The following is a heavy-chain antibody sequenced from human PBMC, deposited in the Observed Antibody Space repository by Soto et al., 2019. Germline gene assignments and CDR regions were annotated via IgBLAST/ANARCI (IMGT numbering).Heavy chain of an antibody. J-gene: IGHJ4*02. CDR1: GYTFTSYG. Sequence: ASVKVSCKASGYTFTSYGISWVRQAPGQGLEWMGWISAYNGNTNYAQKLQGRVTMTTDTSTSTAYMELRRLRSDDTAVYYCARVYISMIAVATGSPPCCGQGPLVTVYS. V-gene: IGHV1-18*01. CDR2: ISAYNGNT. D-gene: IGHD3-22*01. CDR3: ARVYISMIAVATGSPPC.